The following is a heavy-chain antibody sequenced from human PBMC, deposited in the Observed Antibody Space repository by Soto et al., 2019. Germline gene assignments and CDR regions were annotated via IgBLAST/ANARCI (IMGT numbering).Heavy chain of an antibody. CDR2: INNDGSDT. J-gene: IGHJ3*01. V-gene: IGHV3-74*01. D-gene: IGHD3-10*01. CDR3: SIGAWGPIYTIVF. CDR1: GFTFSFHW. Sequence: GGSLRLSCAASGFTFSFHWMHWVRQAPGRGLMWVSHINNDGSDTSYADSVRGRFTISRDNAKNALYLQMNSLRAEDTAIYYCSIGAWGPIYTIVFWGPGTMVTVSS.